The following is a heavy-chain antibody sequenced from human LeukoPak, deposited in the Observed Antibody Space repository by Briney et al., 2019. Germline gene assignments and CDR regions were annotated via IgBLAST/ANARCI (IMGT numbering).Heavy chain of an antibody. D-gene: IGHD3-10*01. V-gene: IGHV3-7*01. CDR2: IKQDGSEK. Sequence: GGSLRLSCAASGFTFSSYWMSWVRRAPGKGLGWVANIKQDGSEKYYVDSVKGRFTISRDNAKNSLYLQMNSLRAEDTAVYYCARPAHYYGSGSSLNWFDPWGQGTLVTVSS. CDR3: ARPAHYYGSGSSLNWFDP. J-gene: IGHJ5*02. CDR1: GFTFSSYW.